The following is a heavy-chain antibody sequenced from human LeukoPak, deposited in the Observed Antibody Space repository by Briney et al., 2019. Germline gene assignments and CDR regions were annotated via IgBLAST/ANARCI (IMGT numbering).Heavy chain of an antibody. CDR3: ARQDSGWYFVDWFDP. CDR2: IYTSGST. J-gene: IGHJ5*02. V-gene: IGHV4-4*07. D-gene: IGHD6-19*01. Sequence: SETLSLTCTVSGGSISSYYWSWIRQPAGKGLEWIGRIYTSGSTNYNPSLKSRVTILVDTSKNQFSLKLNSVTAADTAVYYCARQDSGWYFVDWFDPWGQGTLVTVSS. CDR1: GGSISSYY.